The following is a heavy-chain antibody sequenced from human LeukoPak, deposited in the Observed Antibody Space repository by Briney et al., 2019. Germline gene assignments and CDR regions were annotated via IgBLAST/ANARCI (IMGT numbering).Heavy chain of an antibody. CDR2: ISGSGGST. J-gene: IGHJ6*02. CDR1: GFTFSSYA. D-gene: IGHD3-22*01. V-gene: IGHV3-23*01. Sequence: PGGSLRLSCAASGFTFSSYAMSWVRQAPGKGLEWVSAISGSGGSTYYADSVKGRFTISRDNSKNTPYLQMNSLRAEDTAVYYCARYTYYYDSSGYYGNYGMDVWGQGTTVTVSS. CDR3: ARYTYYYDSSGYYGNYGMDV.